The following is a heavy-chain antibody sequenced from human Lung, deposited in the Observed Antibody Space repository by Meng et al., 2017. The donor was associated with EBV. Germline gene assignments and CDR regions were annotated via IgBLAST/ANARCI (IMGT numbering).Heavy chain of an antibody. V-gene: IGHV4-39*01. J-gene: IGHJ2*01. CDR3: ASPLGILGIVDL. Sequence: QLQSQESGPGLVKPSETLSLTCTVSGGSISSSSYYWGWIRQPPGKGLEWIGSIYYSGSTYYNPSLKSRVTISVDTSKNQFSLKLSSVTAADTAVYYCASPLGILGIVDLWGRGTLVTVSS. CDR1: GGSISSSSYY. CDR2: IYYSGST. D-gene: IGHD7-27*01.